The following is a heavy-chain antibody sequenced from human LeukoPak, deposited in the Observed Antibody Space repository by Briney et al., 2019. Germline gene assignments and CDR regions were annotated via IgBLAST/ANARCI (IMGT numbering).Heavy chain of an antibody. V-gene: IGHV1-58*01. CDR3: AANGTTYYYDSSGYYVKQNFDY. J-gene: IGHJ4*02. CDR2: LVVGSGNT. D-gene: IGHD3-22*01. Sequence: TSVKVSCKASGFTFTSSAVQWVRQARGQRLEWIGWLVVGSGNTNYAQKFQERVTITRDMSTSTAYMELSSLRSEDTAVYYCAANGTTYYYDSSGYYVKQNFDYWGQGTLVTVSS. CDR1: GFTFTSSA.